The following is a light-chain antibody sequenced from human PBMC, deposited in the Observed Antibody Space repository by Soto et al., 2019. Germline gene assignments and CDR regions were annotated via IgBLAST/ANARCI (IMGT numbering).Light chain of an antibody. J-gene: IGLJ1*01. CDR1: SSDVGGYNF. CDR2: EIS. Sequence: QSALTQPRSVSGSPGQSVTISCTGASSDVGGYNFVSWYRQHPGKAPKLMIYEISKRPSGVPDRFSGSKSGNTAFLTISGLQAEDEADYYCCSYAGNYIYVFGTGTKVTVL. V-gene: IGLV2-11*01. CDR3: CSYAGNYIYV.